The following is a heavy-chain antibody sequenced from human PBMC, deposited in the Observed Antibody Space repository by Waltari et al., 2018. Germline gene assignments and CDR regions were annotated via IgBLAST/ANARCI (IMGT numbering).Heavy chain of an antibody. V-gene: IGHV3-33*06. CDR1: GFTFSSYG. CDR2: IWYDGSNK. Sequence: QVQLVESGGGVVQPGRSLRLSCAASGFTFSSYGMHWVRQAPGKGLEWVAVIWYDGSNKYYADSVKGRFTISRDNSKNTLYLQMNSLRAEDTAVYYCAKAHTPQIRGGSGHDAFDIWGQGTMVIVSS. D-gene: IGHD3-16*01. CDR3: AKAHTPQIRGGSGHDAFDI. J-gene: IGHJ3*02.